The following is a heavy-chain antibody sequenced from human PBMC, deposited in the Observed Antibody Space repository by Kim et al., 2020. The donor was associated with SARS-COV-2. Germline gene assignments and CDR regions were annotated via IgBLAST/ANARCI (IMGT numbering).Heavy chain of an antibody. CDR1: GYSFTSYW. V-gene: IGHV5-51*01. CDR2: IYPGDSDT. D-gene: IGHD1-20*01. CDR3: ARNRGGITGTTLIDP. J-gene: IGHJ5*02. Sequence: GESLKISCKGSGYSFTSYWIGWVRQMPGKGLEWMGIIYPGDSDTRYSPSFQGQVTISADKSISTAYLQWSSLKASDTAMYYCARNRGGITGTTLIDPWGQGTLVTVSS.